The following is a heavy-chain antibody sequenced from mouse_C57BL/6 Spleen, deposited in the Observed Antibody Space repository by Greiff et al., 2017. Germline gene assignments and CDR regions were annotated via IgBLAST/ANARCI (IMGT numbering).Heavy chain of an antibody. CDR3: AVGGSSFDD. J-gene: IGHJ2*01. D-gene: IGHD1-1*01. CDR1: GYSITSGYY. CDR2: ISYDGSN. V-gene: IGHV3-6*01. Sequence: EVQLQESGPGLVKPSQSLSLTCSVTGYSITSGYYWNWIRQFPGNKLEWMGYISYDGSNNYNPSLKNRISITRDTSKNQFVLKLNSVTTEDTATYYCAVGGSSFDDWGQGTTLTVSS.